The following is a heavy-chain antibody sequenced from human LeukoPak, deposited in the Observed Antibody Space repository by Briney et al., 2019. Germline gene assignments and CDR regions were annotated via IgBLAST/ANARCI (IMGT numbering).Heavy chain of an antibody. CDR2: IYTSGST. J-gene: IGHJ4*02. Sequence: SETLSLTCTVSGGSISSYYWSWIRQPAGKGLEWIGRIYTSGSTNYNPSLKSRVTMSVDTSKNQFSLELSSVTAADTAVYYCAREGLGVDSSGYYYGYWGQGTLVTVSS. CDR3: AREGLGVDSSGYYYGY. CDR1: GGSISSYY. V-gene: IGHV4-4*07. D-gene: IGHD3-22*01.